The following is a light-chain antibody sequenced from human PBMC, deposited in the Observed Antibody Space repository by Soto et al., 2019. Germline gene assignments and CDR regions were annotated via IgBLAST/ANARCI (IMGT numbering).Light chain of an antibody. CDR2: EGS. CDR1: SSDVGSYNL. J-gene: IGLJ1*01. CDR3: CSHEGSSTYV. V-gene: IGLV2-23*01. Sequence: QSALTQPAPVSGSPGQSITISCTGTSSDVGSYNLVSWYQQHPGKAPKLMIYEGSKRPSGVSNRFSGSKSGNTASLTISGLQAEDEADYYCCSHEGSSTYVFGTGTKVTVL.